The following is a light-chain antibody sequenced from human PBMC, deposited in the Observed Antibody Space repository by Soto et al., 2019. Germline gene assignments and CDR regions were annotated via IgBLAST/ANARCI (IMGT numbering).Light chain of an antibody. Sequence: EIVMTQSPATLSMSPGERATLSCSASQSIRSDLAWYQQKPGQAPRLLLYGASTRAPVIPARFSGSESGTEFTLTNSSLQSEDFAVYFCQQYNIWPRTFGQGTKVEVK. J-gene: IGKJ1*01. V-gene: IGKV3-15*01. CDR1: QSIRSD. CDR3: QQYNIWPRT. CDR2: GAS.